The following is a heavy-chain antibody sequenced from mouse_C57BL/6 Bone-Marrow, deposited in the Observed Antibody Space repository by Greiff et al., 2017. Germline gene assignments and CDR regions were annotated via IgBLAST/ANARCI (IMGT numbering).Heavy chain of an antibody. CDR2: IDPSDSYT. D-gene: IGHD2-3*01. V-gene: IGHV1-59*01. CDR3: ARSYDGYSWFAY. CDR1: GYTFTSYW. J-gene: IGHJ3*01. Sequence: QVQLQQPGAELVRPGTSVTLSCKASGYTFTSYWMHWVKQRPGQGLEWIGVIDPSDSYTNYNQKFKGKATLTVDTSSSTAYMQLSSLTSEDSAVYYCARSYDGYSWFAYWGQGTLVTVSA.